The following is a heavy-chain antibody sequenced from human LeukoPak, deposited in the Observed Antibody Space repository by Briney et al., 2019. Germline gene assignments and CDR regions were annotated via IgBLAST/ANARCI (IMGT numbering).Heavy chain of an antibody. Sequence: GESLKISCKGSGYSFTSYWIGWVRQMPGKGLEWMGIIYPGDSDTRYSPSFQGQVTISADKSISTAYRQWSSLKASDTAMYYCARDSGYDPSLDAFDIWGQGTMVTVSS. CDR2: IYPGDSDT. CDR3: ARDSGYDPSLDAFDI. D-gene: IGHD5-12*01. CDR1: GYSFTSYW. V-gene: IGHV5-51*01. J-gene: IGHJ3*02.